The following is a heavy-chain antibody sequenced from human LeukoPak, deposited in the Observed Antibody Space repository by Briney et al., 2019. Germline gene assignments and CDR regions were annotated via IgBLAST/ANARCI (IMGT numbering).Heavy chain of an antibody. Sequence: SETLSLTCTVSGGSISSSSYYWGWIRQPPGKGLEWIGSIYYSGNTYYNPSLKSRVTISVDTSKNQFSLKLSSVTAADTAVYYCASQWSGYSSSWYYWGQGTLVTVSS. J-gene: IGHJ4*02. CDR3: ASQWSGYSSSWYY. V-gene: IGHV4-39*07. CDR1: GGSISSSSYY. D-gene: IGHD6-13*01. CDR2: IYYSGNT.